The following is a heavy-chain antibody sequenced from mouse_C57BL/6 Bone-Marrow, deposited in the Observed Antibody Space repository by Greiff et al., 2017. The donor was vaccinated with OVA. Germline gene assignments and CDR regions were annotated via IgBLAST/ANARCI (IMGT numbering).Heavy chain of an antibody. CDR2: IYPGSGNT. J-gene: IGHJ2*01. CDR3: ARITNFDY. V-gene: IGHV1-66*01. Sequence: QVHVKQSGPELVKPGASVKISCKASGYSFTSYYIHWVKQRPGQGLEWIGWIYPGSGNTKYNEKFKGKATLTADTSSSTAYMQLSSLTSEDSAVYYCARITNFDYWGQGTTLTVSS. D-gene: IGHD1-1*01. CDR1: GYSFTSYY.